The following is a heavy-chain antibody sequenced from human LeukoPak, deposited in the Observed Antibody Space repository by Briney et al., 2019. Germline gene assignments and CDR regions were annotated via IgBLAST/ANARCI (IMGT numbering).Heavy chain of an antibody. CDR3: ARADSSGWYAPDY. D-gene: IGHD6-19*01. CDR2: MNPNSGNT. V-gene: IGHV1-8*02. CDR1: GYTFTSYY. J-gene: IGHJ4*02. Sequence: ASVKVSCKASGYTFTSYYMHWVRQATGQGLEWMGWMNPNSGNTGYAQKFQGRVTMTRNTSISTAYMELSSLRSEDTAVYYCARADSSGWYAPDYWGQGTLVTVSS.